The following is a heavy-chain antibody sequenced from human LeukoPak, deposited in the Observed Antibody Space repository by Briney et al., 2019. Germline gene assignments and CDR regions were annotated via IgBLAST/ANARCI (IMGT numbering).Heavy chain of an antibody. CDR1: GFNFDDYG. Sequence: PGGSLRLSCAASGFNFDDYGMSWVRQAPGKGLEWVSGIDWNGGSTGYADSVKGRFTISRDNAKNSLYLQMNSLRAEDTALYYCARGGMMTLGGVIVMPLDYWGQGTLVTVSS. V-gene: IGHV3-20*04. CDR3: ARGGMMTLGGVIVMPLDY. CDR2: IDWNGGST. D-gene: IGHD3-16*02. J-gene: IGHJ4*02.